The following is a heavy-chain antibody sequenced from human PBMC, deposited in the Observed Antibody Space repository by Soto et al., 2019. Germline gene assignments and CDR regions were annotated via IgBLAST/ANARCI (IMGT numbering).Heavy chain of an antibody. Sequence: SETLSLTCIVSGGSVSSGNYYWNWIRQPPGKGLEWIGYIYSSGSTKYSPSLKSRVTISADTSKNQVSLNMRSVTAADTAVYYCARSYDSSGYYYYAMDVWGQGTTVTVSS. CDR2: IYSSGST. V-gene: IGHV4-61*01. J-gene: IGHJ6*02. CDR3: ARSYDSSGYYYYAMDV. D-gene: IGHD3-22*01. CDR1: GGSVSSGNYY.